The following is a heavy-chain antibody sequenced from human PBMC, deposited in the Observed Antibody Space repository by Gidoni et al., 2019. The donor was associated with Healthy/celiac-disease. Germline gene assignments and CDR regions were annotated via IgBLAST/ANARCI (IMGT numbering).Heavy chain of an antibody. J-gene: IGHJ6*03. CDR1: GYTFTSYA. CDR2: INAGNGNT. V-gene: IGHV1-3*01. CDR3: ARDGSYYYYMDV. Sequence: QVQLVQSGAEVKKPGASVKVSCKASGYTFTSYAMHWVRQAPGQRLEWMGWINAGNGNTKYSQKFQGRVTITRDTSASTAYMELSSLRSEDTAVYYCARDGSYYYYMDVWGKGTTVTVSS.